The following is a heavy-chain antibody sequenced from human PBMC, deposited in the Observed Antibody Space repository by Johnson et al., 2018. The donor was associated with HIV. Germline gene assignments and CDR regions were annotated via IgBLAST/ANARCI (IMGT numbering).Heavy chain of an antibody. V-gene: IGHV3-15*01. CDR1: GFNFNHAW. Sequence: VQLVESGGGLVKPGKSLRLSCEASGFNFNHAWMSWVRQAPGKGLEWVGRIISERDGGTTDYSAPVKDRFTITRDDSTNTRYRKMNSLKIEDTAVYYCATDLFSLILEDDAFDTWGQGTMVTVSS. CDR2: IISERDGGTT. CDR3: ATDLFSLILEDDAFDT. J-gene: IGHJ3*02.